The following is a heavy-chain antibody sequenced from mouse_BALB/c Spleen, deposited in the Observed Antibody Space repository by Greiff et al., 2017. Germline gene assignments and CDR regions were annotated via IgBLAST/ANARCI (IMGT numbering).Heavy chain of an antibody. J-gene: IGHJ4*01. Sequence: QVQLKESGAELVRPGTSVKISCKASGYTFTNYWLGWVKQRPGHGLEWIGDIYPGGGYTNYNEKFKGKATLTADTSSSTAYMQLSSLTSEDSAVYFCARWYYGSSYWAMDYWGQGTSVTVSS. CDR1: GYTFTNYW. CDR2: IYPGGGYT. D-gene: IGHD1-1*01. CDR3: ARWYYGSSYWAMDY. V-gene: IGHV1-63*02.